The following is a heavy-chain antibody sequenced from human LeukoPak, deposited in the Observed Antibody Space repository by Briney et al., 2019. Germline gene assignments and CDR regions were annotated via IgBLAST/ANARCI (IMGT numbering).Heavy chain of an antibody. CDR3: ARERIVVVPAATYYYGMDV. J-gene: IGHJ6*02. CDR2: IKQDGSEK. Sequence: GGSLRLSCAASGFTFSSYWMSWVRQAPGKGLEWVANIKQDGSEKHYVDSVKGRFTISRDDAKNSLYLQMNSLRAEDTAVYYCARERIVVVPAATYYYGMDVWGQGTTVTVSS. V-gene: IGHV3-7*01. CDR1: GFTFSSYW. D-gene: IGHD2-2*01.